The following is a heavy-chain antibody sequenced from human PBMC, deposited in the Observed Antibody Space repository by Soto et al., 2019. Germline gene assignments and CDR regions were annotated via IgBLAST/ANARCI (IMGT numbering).Heavy chain of an antibody. J-gene: IGHJ4*01. CDR2: INPSDAYT. Sequence: ASVKVSCKASGYTFISYYIHWVRQAPGQGLEWMGLINPSDAYTDYAQKFQGRVTITRDTSASTAYMELSSLRSEDTAVYYCARDLGGWPDYWG. CDR1: GYTFISYY. D-gene: IGHD2-15*01. V-gene: IGHV1-46*01. CDR3: ARDLGGWPDY.